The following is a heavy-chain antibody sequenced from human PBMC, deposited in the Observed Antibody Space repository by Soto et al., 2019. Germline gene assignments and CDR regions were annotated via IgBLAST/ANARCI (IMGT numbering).Heavy chain of an antibody. CDR3: ARLLGFTVTTYNRGYDL. J-gene: IGHJ2*01. V-gene: IGHV4-39*01. D-gene: IGHD4-17*01. CDR1: GGSISSSSHY. Sequence: QLQLQESGPGLVKPSETLSLTCTVSGGSISSSSHYWDWIRQSPRKGREWIGSIHYSWDTHYNPSLNSGLIISVDSSKHRFTLKLTSVTAAYTAVYYGARLLGFTVTTYNRGYDLWVRGNLITVSS. CDR2: IHYSWDT.